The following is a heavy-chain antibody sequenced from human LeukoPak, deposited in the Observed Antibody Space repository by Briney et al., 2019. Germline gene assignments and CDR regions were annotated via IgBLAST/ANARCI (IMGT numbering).Heavy chain of an antibody. D-gene: IGHD3-16*01. CDR1: GGSISSDSYY. CDR2: IYYSGST. CDR3: ARFQTYYGGFSWFDP. Sequence: PSETLSLTCTVSGGSISSDSYYWGWIRQPPGKGLEWIGDIYYSGSTYYNPSLKSRVTISVDTSKNQFSLKLSSVTAADTAVYYCARFQTYYGGFSWFDPWGQGTLVTVSS. J-gene: IGHJ5*02. V-gene: IGHV4-39*01.